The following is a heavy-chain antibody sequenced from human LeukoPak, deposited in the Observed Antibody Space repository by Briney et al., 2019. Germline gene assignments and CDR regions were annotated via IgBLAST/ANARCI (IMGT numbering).Heavy chain of an antibody. CDR2: INAGNGNT. CDR1: GYTFTSYA. J-gene: IGHJ4*02. V-gene: IGHV1-3*01. Sequence: GASVKVSCKASGYTFTSYAMHWVRQAPGQRLEWMGWINAGNGNTKYSQKFQGRVTITADESTSTAYMELSSLRSEDTAVYYCARGKDYYGSGSYYKLRYYFDYWGQGTLVTVSS. CDR3: ARGKDYYGSGSYYKLRYYFDY. D-gene: IGHD3-10*01.